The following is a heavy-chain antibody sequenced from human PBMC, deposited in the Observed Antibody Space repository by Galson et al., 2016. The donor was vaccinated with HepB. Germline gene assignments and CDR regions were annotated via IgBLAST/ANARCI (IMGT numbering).Heavy chain of an antibody. J-gene: IGHJ6*02. D-gene: IGHD3-9*01. V-gene: IGHV1-69*13. CDR3: ARDLYFPFRSGHKHVPKGV. Sequence: SVKVSCKASGDTFSNYAISWVQQAPGQGLEWMGGIIPIFGTPEYAQTFQGRVTITADELTRTAYMELSSLRPEDTAVYYCARDLYFPFRSGHKHVPKGVWGQGTRVT. CDR1: GDTFSNYA. CDR2: IIPIFGTP.